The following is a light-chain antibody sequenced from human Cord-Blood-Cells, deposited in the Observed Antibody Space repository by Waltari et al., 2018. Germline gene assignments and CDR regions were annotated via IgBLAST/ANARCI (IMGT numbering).Light chain of an antibody. CDR1: SSDVGSYNL. CDR3: CSYAGSSTFHWV. V-gene: IGLV2-23*03. CDR2: EGS. J-gene: IGLJ3*02. Sequence: QSALTQPASVSGSPGQSITISCTGTSSDVGSYNLVSWYQQHPCKAPKLMIYEGSKRPSGVSNRFSGSKSGNTASLTISGLQAEDEADYYCCSYAGSSTFHWVFCGGTKLTVL.